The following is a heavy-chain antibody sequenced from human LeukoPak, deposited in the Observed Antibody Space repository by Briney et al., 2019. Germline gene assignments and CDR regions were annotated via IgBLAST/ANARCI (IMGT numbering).Heavy chain of an antibody. CDR1: GGSVTSIIW. J-gene: IGHJ4*02. D-gene: IGHD2-2*01. V-gene: IGHV4-4*03. Sequence: PETLSLTRDVSGGSVTSIIWWTGVGQPPGKGLEWIGEVHLDGRTNYNPTLKRRLIMSVVLPENHISLKLTSVPAEDTAVYYCAREGGVYRQLDYSGQGTLVTVSS. CDR2: VHLDGRT. CDR3: AREGGVYRQLDY.